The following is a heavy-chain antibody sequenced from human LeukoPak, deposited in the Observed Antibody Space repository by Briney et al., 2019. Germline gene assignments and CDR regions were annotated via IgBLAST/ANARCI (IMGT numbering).Heavy chain of an antibody. Sequence: GGSLRLSCAASGFTFSSYWMHWVRQAPGKGLVWVSRISSDGDTTNYADSVKGRFTISRDNAKNTLYLQMNSLRAEDTAVYYCARVLYSWNDVVDYWGQVTLVTVSS. J-gene: IGHJ4*02. CDR2: ISSDGDTT. CDR1: GFTFSSYW. D-gene: IGHD1-20*01. V-gene: IGHV3-74*01. CDR3: ARVLYSWNDVVDY.